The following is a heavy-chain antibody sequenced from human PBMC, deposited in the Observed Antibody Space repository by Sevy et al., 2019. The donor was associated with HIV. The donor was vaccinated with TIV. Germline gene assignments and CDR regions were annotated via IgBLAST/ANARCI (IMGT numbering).Heavy chain of an antibody. Sequence: GESLKISCAASGFSFSANWMNWVRQAPGKGLEWVANIKGDGSDKHYVASVEGRFTISRDNAKDVLYLQMNSLRVEDTAVYYCAHETFGRFESWGQGTLVTVSS. D-gene: IGHD3-16*01. CDR2: IKGDGSDK. CDR1: GFSFSANW. V-gene: IGHV3-7*01. J-gene: IGHJ4*02. CDR3: AHETFGRFES.